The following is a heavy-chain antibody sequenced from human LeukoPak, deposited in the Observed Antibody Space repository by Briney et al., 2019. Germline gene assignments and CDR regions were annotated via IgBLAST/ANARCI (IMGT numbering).Heavy chain of an antibody. V-gene: IGHV6-1*01. Sequence: SQTLSLTCANSGDSVSSHSAAWNWIRQSPSRGLEWLGRTYYRSKWYNDYAVSVKSRITINPDTSKNQFSLQLNSVTPEDTAVYYCARDLGYCSGGSCDYFDYWGQGTLVTVSS. CDR2: TYYRSKWYN. J-gene: IGHJ4*02. D-gene: IGHD2-15*01. CDR1: GDSVSSHSAA. CDR3: ARDLGYCSGGSCDYFDY.